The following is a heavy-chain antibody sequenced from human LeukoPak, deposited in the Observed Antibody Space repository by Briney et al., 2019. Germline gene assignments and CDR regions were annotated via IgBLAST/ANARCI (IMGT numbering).Heavy chain of an antibody. V-gene: IGHV3-53*01. CDR1: GFTVSSNY. J-gene: IGHJ3*02. CDR3: ARDRLAYCGGDCEAFDI. CDR2: IYSGGST. Sequence: GGSLRLSCAASGFTVSSNYVSWVRQAPGKGLEWVSVIYSGGSTYYADSVKGRFTISRDNSKNTLYLQMSSLRAEDTAVYYCARDRLAYCGGDCEAFDIWGQGTMVTVSS. D-gene: IGHD2-21*02.